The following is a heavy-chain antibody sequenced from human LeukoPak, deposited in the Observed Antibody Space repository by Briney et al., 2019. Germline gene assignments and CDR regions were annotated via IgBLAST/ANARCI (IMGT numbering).Heavy chain of an antibody. CDR2: IRSKAYGGTT. CDR3: TRVTGDYGLGWFDP. D-gene: IGHD4-17*01. CDR1: GFTFGDYA. J-gene: IGHJ5*02. Sequence: PGGSLRLSCTASGFTFGDYAMSWVRQAPGKGLEWVGFIRSKAYGGTTEYAASVKGRFTISRDDSKSIAYLQMNSLKTEDTAVYYCTRVTGDYGLGWFDPWGQGTLVTVSS. V-gene: IGHV3-49*04.